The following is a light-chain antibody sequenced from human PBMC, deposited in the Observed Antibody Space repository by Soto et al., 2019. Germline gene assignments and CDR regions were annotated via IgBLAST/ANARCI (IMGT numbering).Light chain of an antibody. CDR1: QTVRASY. V-gene: IGKV3-20*01. J-gene: IGKJ4*01. CDR2: GTT. CDR3: QQYASSTPT. Sequence: EIVLTQSPGTVSLSPGATAYLSCRASQTVRASYLAWYQQKAGQAPRLLLYGTTTRATGVPDKFSGGRSGTAFKLPISGLDSEEVALYTCQQYASSTPTFGGGTKEEIK.